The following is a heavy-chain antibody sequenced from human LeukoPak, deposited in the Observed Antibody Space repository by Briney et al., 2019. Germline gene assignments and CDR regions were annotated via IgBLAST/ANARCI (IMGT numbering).Heavy chain of an antibody. CDR2: ISAYNGNT. Sequence: ASVKVSCKASGYTFTSYGISWVRQAPGQGLEWMGWISAYNGNTNYAQKLQGRVTMTTDTSTSTAYMELRSLRSDDTAVYYCARSTIGYCSGGSCYSLDHFDYWGQGTLVTVSS. CDR1: GYTFTSYG. J-gene: IGHJ4*02. D-gene: IGHD2-15*01. CDR3: ARSTIGYCSGGSCYSLDHFDY. V-gene: IGHV1-18*01.